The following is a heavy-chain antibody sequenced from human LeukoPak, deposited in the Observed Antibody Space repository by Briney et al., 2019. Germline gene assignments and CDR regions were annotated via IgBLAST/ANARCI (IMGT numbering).Heavy chain of an antibody. J-gene: IGHJ4*02. D-gene: IGHD6-6*01. CDR1: GSIFNTFW. CDR3: ARRVASSSAFVDY. Sequence: GESLKISWKCSGSIFNTFWIGWVRQMPGKGLEWMGIIYPGDSHTRYSPSFQGQVTISADKSISTAYLQWNSLKVPDTAMYYCARRVASSSAFVDYWGQGTLVTVSS. V-gene: IGHV5-51*01. CDR2: IYPGDSHT.